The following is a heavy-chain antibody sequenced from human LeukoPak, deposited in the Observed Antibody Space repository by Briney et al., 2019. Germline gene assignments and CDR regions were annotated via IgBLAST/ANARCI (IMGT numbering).Heavy chain of an antibody. J-gene: IGHJ4*02. D-gene: IGHD5-24*01. CDR3: ASRDGYRIFDY. CDR2: INHSGST. CDR1: GDSISSGDYY. Sequence: ETLSLTCTVSGDSISSGDYYWSWIRQPAGKGLEWIGEINHSGSTNYNPSLKSRVTISVDTSKNQFSLKLSSVTAADTAVYYCASRDGYRIFDYWGQGTLVTVSS. V-gene: IGHV4-61*10.